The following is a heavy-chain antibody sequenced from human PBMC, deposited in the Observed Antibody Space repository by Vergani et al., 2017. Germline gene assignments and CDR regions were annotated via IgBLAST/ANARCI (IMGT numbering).Heavy chain of an antibody. CDR3: ATPLTGGIDY. Sequence: QVQLQESGPGLVKPSETLSLTCGVSGYSISSGYSWGWIRQPPRKGLEWIGSIDHSGTTSYNASLKSRVTISVDTSKNQFSLQLRSVTAADTAVYYCATPLTGGIDYWGQGTLVTVSS. D-gene: IGHD3-16*01. V-gene: IGHV4-38-2*01. J-gene: IGHJ4*02. CDR2: IDHSGTT. CDR1: GYSISSGYS.